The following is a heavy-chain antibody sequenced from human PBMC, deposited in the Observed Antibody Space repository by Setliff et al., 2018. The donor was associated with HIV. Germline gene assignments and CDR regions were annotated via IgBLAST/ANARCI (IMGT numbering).Heavy chain of an antibody. CDR1: GFTFTDAW. J-gene: IGHJ4*02. V-gene: IGHV3-15*01. Sequence: GGSLRLSCAASGFTFTDAWMSWVRQAPGKGLEWVGRIKIKTDGGTTDYAAPVKGRFSISRDDSKDMLYLQMNSLKTEDTAVYYCATERGYSASKYLDYWGQGTLVTVSS. CDR2: IKIKTDGGTT. CDR3: ATERGYSASKYLDY. D-gene: IGHD5-12*01.